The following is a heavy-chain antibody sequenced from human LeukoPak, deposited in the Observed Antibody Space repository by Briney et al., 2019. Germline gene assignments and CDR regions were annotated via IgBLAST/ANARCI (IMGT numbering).Heavy chain of an antibody. V-gene: IGHV4-38-2*01. J-gene: IGHJ4*02. CDR3: ARVARLRVATISDEFDY. CDR1: GYSSSSGYY. Sequence: PSETLSLTCAVSGYSSSSGYYWGWRRQPPGKGLEWIGSIYHSGSTYYNPSLKSRVTISVDTSKNQFSLKLSSVTAADTAVYYCARVARLRVATISDEFDYWGQGTLVTVSS. D-gene: IGHD5-12*01. CDR2: IYHSGST.